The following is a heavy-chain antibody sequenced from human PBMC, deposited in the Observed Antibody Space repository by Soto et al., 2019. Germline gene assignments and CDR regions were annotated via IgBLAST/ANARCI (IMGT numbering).Heavy chain of an antibody. CDR1: GFSISSYY. Sequence: SETLSLTCTVSGFSISSYYWGWIRQPPGKGLEWIGSIYYSGSTYYNPSLKSRVTISVDTSKNQFSLKLSSVTAADTAVYYCACIFSGGYGYGFYYYGMDVWGQGTTVTVSS. CDR3: ACIFSGGYGYGFYYYGMDV. J-gene: IGHJ6*02. CDR2: IYYSGST. D-gene: IGHD5-18*01. V-gene: IGHV4-39*01.